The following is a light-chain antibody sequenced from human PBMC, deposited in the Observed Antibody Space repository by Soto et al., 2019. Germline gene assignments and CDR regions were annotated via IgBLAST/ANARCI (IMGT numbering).Light chain of an antibody. V-gene: IGLV2-14*01. CDR3: NSYTTTSTVV. CDR1: SSEVGAYTY. Sequence: QSALTQPASVSGSTGQSITNSCTGTSSEVGAYTYVSWYQQHPGKAPKLMIYGVSNRPSGIPNRFSGSKSGNTASLTISGLQAEDEADYYCNSYTTTSTVVFGGGTKLTVL. J-gene: IGLJ3*02. CDR2: GVS.